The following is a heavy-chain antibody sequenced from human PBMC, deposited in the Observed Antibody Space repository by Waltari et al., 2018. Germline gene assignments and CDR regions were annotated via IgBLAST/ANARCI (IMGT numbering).Heavy chain of an antibody. J-gene: IGHJ4*02. CDR3: AREPSSSWYYFDY. V-gene: IGHV3-33*01. CDR1: GFTFSSYG. Sequence: QVQLVESGGGVVQPGRSLRLSCAASGFTFSSYGMHWVRQAPGKGLGWVAVIWYDGSNKYYADSVKGRFTISRDNSKNTLYLQMNSLRAEDTAVYYCAREPSSSWYYFDYWGQGTLVTVSS. CDR2: IWYDGSNK. D-gene: IGHD6-13*01.